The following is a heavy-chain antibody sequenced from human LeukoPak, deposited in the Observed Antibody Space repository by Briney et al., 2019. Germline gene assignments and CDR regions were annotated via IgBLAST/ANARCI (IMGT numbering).Heavy chain of an antibody. Sequence: ASVKVSCKASGYNFMTYGISWVRQAPGQGLEWMGWISPYKGKTSYGQKFQGRVTMTTDTSTSTAYMDLTSLRSDDTAVYYCAVGTTAPKLGAFDIWGQGTMVTVSS. CDR3: AVGTTAPKLGAFDI. CDR1: GYNFMTYG. V-gene: IGHV1-18*01. J-gene: IGHJ3*02. D-gene: IGHD4-17*01. CDR2: ISPYKGKT.